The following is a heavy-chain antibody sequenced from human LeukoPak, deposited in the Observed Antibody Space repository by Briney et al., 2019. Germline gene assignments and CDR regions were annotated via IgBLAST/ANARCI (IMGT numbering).Heavy chain of an antibody. D-gene: IGHD1-1*01. CDR1: GYTFTRYG. V-gene: IGHV1-18*01. J-gene: IGHJ5*02. CDR2: ISTYNGKT. Sequence: KVSXKASGYTFTRYGITWVRQAPGQGLEWMGWISTYNGKTNYAQKVQDRVTMTTDTSTSTVYMELRSLRSDDTALYFCARDFSNFSYGTWFDPWGQGTLVTVSS. CDR3: ARDFSNFSYGTWFDP.